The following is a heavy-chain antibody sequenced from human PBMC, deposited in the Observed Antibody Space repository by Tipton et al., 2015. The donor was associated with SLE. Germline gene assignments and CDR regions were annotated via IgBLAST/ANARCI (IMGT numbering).Heavy chain of an antibody. J-gene: IGHJ4*02. V-gene: IGHV4-4*09. CDR3: ARGGGWYGGYFDY. D-gene: IGHD6-19*01. Sequence: TLSLTCTASGGSISSSNWWSWIRQPPGKGLEWIGYIYTSGSTNYNPSLKSRVTISVDTSKNQFSLKLSSVTAADTAVYYCARGGGWYGGYFDYWGQGTLVTVSS. CDR1: GGSISSSNW. CDR2: IYTSGST.